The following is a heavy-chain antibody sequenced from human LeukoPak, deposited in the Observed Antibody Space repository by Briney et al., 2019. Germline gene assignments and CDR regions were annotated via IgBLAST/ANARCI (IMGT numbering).Heavy chain of an antibody. Sequence: ASETLSLTCAVYGGSFSGYYWSWIRQPPGKGLEWIGEINHSGSTNYNPSLKSRVTISVDTSKNQFSLKLSSVTAADTAVYYCARDFPRGWFDPWGQGTLVTVSS. J-gene: IGHJ5*02. CDR2: INHSGST. CDR1: GGSFSGYY. CDR3: ARDFPRGWFDP. V-gene: IGHV4-34*01. D-gene: IGHD3-3*01.